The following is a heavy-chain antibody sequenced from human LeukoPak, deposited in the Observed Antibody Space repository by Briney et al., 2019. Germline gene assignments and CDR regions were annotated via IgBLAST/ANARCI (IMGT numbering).Heavy chain of an antibody. CDR1: GFTFSSYA. J-gene: IGHJ6*02. V-gene: IGHV3-23*01. CDR2: ISGSGDST. Sequence: GGSLRLSCAASGFTFSSYAMSWVRQAPGKGLEWVSGISGSGDSTYYADSVKGRFTISRDNSKNTLYLQMNSLRAEDTAVYYCAKALWFGEFGDSYGMDVWGQGTAVTVSS. D-gene: IGHD3-10*01. CDR3: AKALWFGEFGDSYGMDV.